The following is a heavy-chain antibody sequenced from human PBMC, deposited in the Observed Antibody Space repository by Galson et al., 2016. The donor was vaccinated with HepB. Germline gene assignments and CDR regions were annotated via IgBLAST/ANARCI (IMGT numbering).Heavy chain of an antibody. CDR3: ARHFSGSY. Sequence: LRLSCAASGFTFSNYDMSWVRQAPGRGLEWVSGISGSGASTTYADSVKGRFTISRDNSKNALHLQMNSLRAEDTAMYFCARHFSGSYLGQGTLVTISS. V-gene: IGHV3-23*01. J-gene: IGHJ4*02. D-gene: IGHD3-22*01. CDR2: ISGSGAST. CDR1: GFTFSNYD.